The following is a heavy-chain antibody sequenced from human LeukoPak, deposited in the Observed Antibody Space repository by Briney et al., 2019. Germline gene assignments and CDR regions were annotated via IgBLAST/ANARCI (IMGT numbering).Heavy chain of an antibody. J-gene: IGHJ4*02. CDR1: GFTFSSYA. CDR2: ISYDGSNK. Sequence: PGGSLRLSCAASGFTFSSYAMHWVRQAPGKGLEWVAVISYDGSNKYYADSVKGRFTISRDNSKNTLYLQMNSLRAEDTAVYYCARSLSQRGNFDYWGPGTLVTVSS. V-gene: IGHV3-30-3*01. CDR3: ARSLSQRGNFDY.